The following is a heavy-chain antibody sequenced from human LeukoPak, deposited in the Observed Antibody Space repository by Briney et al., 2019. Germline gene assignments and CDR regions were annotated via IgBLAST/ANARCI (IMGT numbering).Heavy chain of an antibody. CDR2: IYHSGST. D-gene: IGHD4-17*01. CDR1: GYYISSGYY. Sequence: SETLSLNCAVSGYYISSGYYWGWIRQPSWNELAWIGSIYHSGSTYYNPSLKSRVTISVDTSKNQFSLKLSSVTAVDTAVYYCARSDYGDFTTYYFDYWGQGTLVTVSS. CDR3: ARSDYGDFTTYYFDY. J-gene: IGHJ4*02. V-gene: IGHV4-38-2*01.